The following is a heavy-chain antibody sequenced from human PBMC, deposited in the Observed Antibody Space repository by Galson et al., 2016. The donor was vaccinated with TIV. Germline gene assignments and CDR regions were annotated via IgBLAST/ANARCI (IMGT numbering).Heavy chain of an antibody. CDR3: SREKYSGFGF. Sequence: SVKVSCKASGYIFTTYYIHWVRQAPGQGLEWMGMLNPSGVTTSYAEKFQDRVTMSMDTSTSTFYMELSSLTSEDTAIYYCSREKYSGFGFWGQGTPVTVSS. CDR2: LNPSGVTT. V-gene: IGHV1-46*01. CDR1: GYIFTTYY. D-gene: IGHD5-12*01. J-gene: IGHJ4*02.